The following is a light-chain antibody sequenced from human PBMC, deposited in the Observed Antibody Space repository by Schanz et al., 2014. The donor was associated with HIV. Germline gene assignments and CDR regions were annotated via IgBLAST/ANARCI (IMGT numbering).Light chain of an antibody. Sequence: QSVLTQPPSASGSPGQSVTISCTGTSSDVGAYNYVSWYQQHPGKAPKLMIYDVSKRPSGVPDRFSGSKSGNTASLTISGLQPEDEADYYCISYTRDTVLFGGGTKLTVL. CDR2: DVS. V-gene: IGLV2-8*01. J-gene: IGLJ2*01. CDR1: SSDVGAYNY. CDR3: ISYTRDTVL.